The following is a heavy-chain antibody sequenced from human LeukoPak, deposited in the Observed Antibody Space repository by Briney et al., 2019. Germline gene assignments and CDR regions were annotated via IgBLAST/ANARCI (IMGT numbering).Heavy chain of an antibody. J-gene: IGHJ6*03. D-gene: IGHD1-26*01. Sequence: GGSLRLSCAASGFTFSSYEMNWVRQAPGKGLEWASYISSSSSTIYYADSVKGRFTISRDNAKNSLYLQMNSLRAEDTAVYYCAREIREIDYYYYYMDVWGKGTTVTVSS. CDR2: ISSSSSTI. CDR3: AREIREIDYYYYYMDV. V-gene: IGHV3-48*01. CDR1: GFTFSSYE.